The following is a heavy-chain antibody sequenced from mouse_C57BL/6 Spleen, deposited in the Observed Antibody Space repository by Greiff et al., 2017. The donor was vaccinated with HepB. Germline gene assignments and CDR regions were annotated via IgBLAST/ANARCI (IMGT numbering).Heavy chain of an antibody. V-gene: IGHV1-42*01. CDR3: ARSTHYYGTAY. CDR2: INPSTGGT. CDR1: GYSFTGYY. J-gene: IGHJ3*01. D-gene: IGHD1-1*01. Sequence: VQLQQSGPELVKPGASVKISCKASGYSFTGYYMNWVKQSPEKSLEWIGEINPSTGGTTYNQKFKAKATLTVDKSSSTAYMQLKSLTSEDSAVYYCARSTHYYGTAYWGQGTLVTVSA.